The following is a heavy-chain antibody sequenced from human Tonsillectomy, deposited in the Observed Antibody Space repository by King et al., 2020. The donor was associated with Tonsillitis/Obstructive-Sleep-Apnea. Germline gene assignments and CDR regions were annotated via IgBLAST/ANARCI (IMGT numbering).Heavy chain of an antibody. J-gene: IGHJ4*02. CDR2: ISSGSNSI. Sequence: VQLVESGGGLVQPGGSLRLSCAASGFTFSRYNMNWVRQAPGKGLEWVSYISSGSNSIYYADSVKGRFTISRDNAKNSLYLQMDSLRDEDTAVYYCARDRGLVTPEFDYWGQGTLVTVSS. V-gene: IGHV3-48*02. CDR3: ARDRGLVTPEFDY. D-gene: IGHD2-21*02. CDR1: GFTFSRYN.